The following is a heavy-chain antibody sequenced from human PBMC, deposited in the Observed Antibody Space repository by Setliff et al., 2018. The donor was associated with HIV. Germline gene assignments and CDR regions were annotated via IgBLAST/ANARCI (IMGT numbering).Heavy chain of an antibody. CDR2: IYYSGST. Sequence: PSETLSLTCTVSGGSISSYYWSWIRQPPGKGLEWIGYIYYSGSTNYSPSLKSRVSMSVDRSKNQFSLNLTSVTAADTAVYYCARGHCSGTNCYGVDYYGMDVWGQGTTVTVSS. V-gene: IGHV4-59*12. D-gene: IGHD2-2*01. CDR1: GGSISSYY. J-gene: IGHJ6*02. CDR3: ARGHCSGTNCYGVDYYGMDV.